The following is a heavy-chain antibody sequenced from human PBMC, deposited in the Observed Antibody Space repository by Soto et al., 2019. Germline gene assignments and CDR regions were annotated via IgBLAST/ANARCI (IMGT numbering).Heavy chain of an antibody. J-gene: IGHJ6*02. CDR3: VKLLHNSYYNVMDV. Sequence: EARLLQSGGGLVQPGGSLRLLCVASGFTFSSYDMRWVRQAPGKGLEWVSSITKRGENAYYVDSVKGRFTVSRDNSKNTLYLQMDTLRAEDTAVYYFVKLLHNSYYNVMDVWGQGTTVTVSS. CDR2: ITKRGENA. CDR1: GFTFSSYD. V-gene: IGHV3-23*01.